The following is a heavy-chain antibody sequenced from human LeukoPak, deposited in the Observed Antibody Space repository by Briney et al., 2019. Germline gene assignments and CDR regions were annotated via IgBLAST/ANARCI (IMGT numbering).Heavy chain of an antibody. CDR2: IWYDGSNK. Sequence: GGSLRLSXAASGFTFSSYWMSWVRQAPGKGLEWVAVIWYDGSNKYCADSVKGRFTISRDNSKNTLYLQMNSLRAEDTAVYYCAKDHLQGSYYLDYWGQGTLVTVSS. CDR1: GFTFSSYW. D-gene: IGHD3-10*01. J-gene: IGHJ4*02. CDR3: AKDHLQGSYYLDY. V-gene: IGHV3-33*06.